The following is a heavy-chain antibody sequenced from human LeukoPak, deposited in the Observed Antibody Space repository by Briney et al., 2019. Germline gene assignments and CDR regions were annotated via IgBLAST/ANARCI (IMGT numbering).Heavy chain of an antibody. V-gene: IGHV3-33*01. D-gene: IGHD1-26*01. J-gene: IGHJ3*02. Sequence: GGSLRLSCAASGFTFSSYGMHWVRQAPGKGLEWAAVIWYDGSNKYYADSVKGRFTISRDNSKNTLYLQMNSLRAEDTAVYYCARGRATTPTSGAFDIWGQGTMVTVSS. CDR1: GFTFSSYG. CDR3: ARGRATTPTSGAFDI. CDR2: IWYDGSNK.